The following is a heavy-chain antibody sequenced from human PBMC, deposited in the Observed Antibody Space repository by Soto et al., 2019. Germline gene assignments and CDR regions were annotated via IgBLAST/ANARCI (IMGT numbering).Heavy chain of an antibody. CDR1: GYSFSTYN. CDR3: ARDVVPTYDF. J-gene: IGHJ4*02. CDR2: VSTYNGDT. V-gene: IGHV1-18*04. Sequence: QVQLVQAGPEVRKPGASVRVSCKAYGYSFSTYNLFWVRQAPGQGLQWMGWVSTYNGDTTYAQKFQGRVFMTTDTSTSTAYMELRRLTSDDTAVYYCARDVVPTYDFWGQRTLVTVSS. D-gene: IGHD1-1*01.